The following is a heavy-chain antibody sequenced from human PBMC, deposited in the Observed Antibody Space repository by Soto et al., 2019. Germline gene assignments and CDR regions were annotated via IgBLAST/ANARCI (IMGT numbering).Heavy chain of an antibody. Sequence: GSLRLSCAASGFTVSSNYMTWVRQAPGKGLEWVSVIYRGGTTYYADSVKGRFIISRDNSKNTLYLQMNSLRVEDTAVYYCARDRSEGVPFAFWGQGTLVTVSS. V-gene: IGHV3-66*01. CDR1: GFTVSSNY. D-gene: IGHD3-10*01. CDR2: IYRGGTT. CDR3: ARDRSEGVPFAF. J-gene: IGHJ4*02.